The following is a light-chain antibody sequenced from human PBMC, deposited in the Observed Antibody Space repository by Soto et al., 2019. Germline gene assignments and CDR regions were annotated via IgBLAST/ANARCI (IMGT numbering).Light chain of an antibody. CDR1: QGISSY. J-gene: IGKJ3*01. CDR3: QQYYSYPRT. Sequence: AIRMTQSPSSFSASTGDRVTITCRASQGISSYLAWYQQKPGKAPKLLIYAASTLQSGVPSRFSGSGSGPDSPLTISRLQSEDFATYYCQQYYSYPRTFGPGTKVDIK. CDR2: AAS. V-gene: IGKV1-8*01.